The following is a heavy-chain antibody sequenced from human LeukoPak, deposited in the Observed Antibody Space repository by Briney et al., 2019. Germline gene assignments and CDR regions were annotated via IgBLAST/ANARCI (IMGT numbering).Heavy chain of an antibody. J-gene: IGHJ5*02. V-gene: IGHV5-51*01. CDR3: ARHTIYSPGRQNWFDP. Sequence: YPGDSDTRYSPSFQGQITISADKSISTAYLQWSSLKASDTAMYYCARHTIYSPGRQNWFDPWGQGTLVTVSP. CDR2: YPGDSDT. D-gene: IGHD1-26*01.